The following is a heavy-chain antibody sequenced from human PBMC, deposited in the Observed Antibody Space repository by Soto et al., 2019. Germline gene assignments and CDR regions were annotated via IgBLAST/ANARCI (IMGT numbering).Heavy chain of an antibody. Sequence: EVQLLESGGDLVQPGGSLRLSCAASGFTFSSYAMSWVRQAPGKGLEWVSVISGSGTSTYYADSVKGRFTISRDNSKNTLYLQMNSLRAEDTAVYYCANRGSGSHFDYWGQGTLVTVSS. CDR3: ANRGSGSHFDY. J-gene: IGHJ4*02. D-gene: IGHD1-26*01. V-gene: IGHV3-23*01. CDR1: GFTFSSYA. CDR2: ISGSGTST.